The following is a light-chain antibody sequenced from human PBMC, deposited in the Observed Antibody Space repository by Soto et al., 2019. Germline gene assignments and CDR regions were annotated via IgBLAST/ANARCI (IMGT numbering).Light chain of an antibody. V-gene: IGLV2-14*01. CDR2: EVS. J-gene: IGLJ2*01. CDR3: SSYTSSSTPVV. CDR1: SSDVGGYNY. Sequence: QSALTQPASVSESPGQSITISCTGTSSDVGGYNYVSWYQQHPGKAPKLMIYEVSNRPSGVSNRFSGSKSGNTASLTISGLQAEDEADYYCSSYTSSSTPVVFGGGTQLTVL.